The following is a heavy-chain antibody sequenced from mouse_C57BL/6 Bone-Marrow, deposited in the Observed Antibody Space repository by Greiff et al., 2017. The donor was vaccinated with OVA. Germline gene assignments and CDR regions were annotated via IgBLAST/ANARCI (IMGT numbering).Heavy chain of an antibody. CDR3: ARWGYGSSYAMGY. V-gene: IGHV1-81*01. Sequence: QVQLKESGAELARPGASVKLSCKASGYTFTSYGISWVKQRTGQGLEWIGEIYPRSGNTYYNEKFKGKATLTADKSSSTAYMELRSLTSEDSAVYFCARWGYGSSYAMGYWGQGTSVTVSS. J-gene: IGHJ4*01. CDR2: IYPRSGNT. CDR1: GYTFTSYG. D-gene: IGHD1-1*01.